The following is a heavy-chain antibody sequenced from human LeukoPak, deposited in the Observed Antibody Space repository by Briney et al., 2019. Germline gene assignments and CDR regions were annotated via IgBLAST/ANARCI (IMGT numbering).Heavy chain of an antibody. CDR1: GFTFSSYG. J-gene: IGHJ6*03. Sequence: GGSLRLSCAASGFTFSSYGMSWVRQAPGKGLQWVAFIRYNGNHTYYADSVKGRFTISRDNAKNSLYLQMNSLRAEDTAVYYCARDPGYCSGGSCQYYYYYYMDVWGKGTTVTVSS. CDR2: IRYNGNHT. V-gene: IGHV3-30*02. D-gene: IGHD2-15*01. CDR3: ARDPGYCSGGSCQYYYYYYMDV.